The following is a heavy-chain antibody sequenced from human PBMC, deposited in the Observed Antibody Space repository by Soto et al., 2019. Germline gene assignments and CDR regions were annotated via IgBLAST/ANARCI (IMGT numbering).Heavy chain of an antibody. J-gene: IGHJ4*02. D-gene: IGHD6-19*01. Sequence: GGSLRLSCAASGFTFSSHYMNWVRQAPGKGLEWVAVIYSGGATYYADSVKGRFTISRDNSKNTLYLQMDSLRAEDTAVYFCARIPQWPGTNYFDFWGQGSLVTVSS. CDR1: GFTFSSHY. CDR3: ARIPQWPGTNYFDF. CDR2: IYSGGAT. V-gene: IGHV3-53*01.